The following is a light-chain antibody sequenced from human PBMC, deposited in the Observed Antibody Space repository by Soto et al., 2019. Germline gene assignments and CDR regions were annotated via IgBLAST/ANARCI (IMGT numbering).Light chain of an antibody. CDR2: DNA. V-gene: IGLV1-40*01. CDR3: QSYDSGLSGSV. CDR1: SSNIGARHD. J-gene: IGLJ2*01. Sequence: QSVLTQPPSVSGAPGQGVTIYCTGSSSNIGARHDVHWYQQLPGAAPKLLIYDNANRPSGVPGRFSGSKSGTSASLVITGLQVEDEADYYCQSYDSGLSGSVFGGGTKLTVL.